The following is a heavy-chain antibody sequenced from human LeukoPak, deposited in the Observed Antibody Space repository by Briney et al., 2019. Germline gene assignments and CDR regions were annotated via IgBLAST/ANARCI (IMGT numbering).Heavy chain of an antibody. Sequence: GGSLRLSCAASGFTFSSYGMHWVRQAPGKGLEWVAVIWYDGSNKYYADSVKGRFTISRDNSKNTLYLQMNSLRAEDTAVYYCAREFGRYYGSGSYQEDYWGQGTLVTVSS. V-gene: IGHV3-33*01. CDR1: GFTFSSYG. J-gene: IGHJ4*02. CDR2: IWYDGSNK. CDR3: AREFGRYYGSGSYQEDY. D-gene: IGHD3-10*01.